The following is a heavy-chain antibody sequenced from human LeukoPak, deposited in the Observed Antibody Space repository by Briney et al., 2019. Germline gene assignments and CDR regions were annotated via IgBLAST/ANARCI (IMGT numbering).Heavy chain of an antibody. J-gene: IGHJ4*02. D-gene: IGHD6-6*01. CDR1: GFTFSSYS. CDR3: ARDRPYSSSSFDY. V-gene: IGHV3-21*01. CDR2: ISSSSSYI. Sequence: GGSLRLSCAASGFTFSSYSMNWVRQAPGKGLEWVSSISSSSSYIYYADSVKGRLTISRDNAKNSLYLQMNSLRAEDTAVYYCARDRPYSSSSFDYWGQGTLVTVSS.